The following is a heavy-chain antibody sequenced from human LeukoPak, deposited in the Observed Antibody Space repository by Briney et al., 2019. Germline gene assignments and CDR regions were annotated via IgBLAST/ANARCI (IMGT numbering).Heavy chain of an antibody. V-gene: IGHV4-34*01. Sequence: SETLSLTCAVYGGSFSGYYWSWIRQPPGKGLEWIGEINHSGSTNYNPSLKSRVTISVDTSKNQFSLKLSSVTAADTAVYYCARGYYGSGSYWYYYFDYWGQGTLVTVSS. D-gene: IGHD3-10*01. J-gene: IGHJ4*02. CDR1: GGSFSGYY. CDR3: ARGYYGSGSYWYYYFDY. CDR2: INHSGST.